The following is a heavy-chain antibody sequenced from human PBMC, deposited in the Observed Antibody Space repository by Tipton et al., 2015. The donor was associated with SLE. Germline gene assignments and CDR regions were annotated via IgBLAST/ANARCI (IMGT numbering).Heavy chain of an antibody. CDR3: ASSGGYDNAFDI. V-gene: IGHV3-43*01. CDR1: GFTFDDYT. Sequence: SLRLSCAASGFTFDDYTMHWVRQVPGKGLEWVSLISWDGGSTYYADSVKGRFTISRDNSKNSLYLQMNSLRTEGTALYYCASSGGYDNAFDIWGQGTMVTVSS. J-gene: IGHJ3*02. CDR2: ISWDGGST. D-gene: IGHD1-26*01.